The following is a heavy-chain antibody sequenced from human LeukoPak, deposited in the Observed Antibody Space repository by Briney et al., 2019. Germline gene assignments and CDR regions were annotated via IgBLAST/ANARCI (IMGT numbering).Heavy chain of an antibody. Sequence: PGGSLRVSCAASGFTFSNYNMNWVRQAPGKGLEWVSSITSSSTYIYYADSVKGRFTISRDNAENSLYLQMNSLRDEDTAVYYCAKDFTYYYESHGYVWGQGTLVTVSS. CDR1: GFTFSNYN. CDR2: ITSSSTYI. V-gene: IGHV3-21*01. J-gene: IGHJ4*02. CDR3: AKDFTYYYESHGYV. D-gene: IGHD3-22*01.